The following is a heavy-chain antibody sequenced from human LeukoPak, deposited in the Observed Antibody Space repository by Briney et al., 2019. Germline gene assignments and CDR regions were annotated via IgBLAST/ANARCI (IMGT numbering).Heavy chain of an antibody. V-gene: IGHV3-21*01. CDR3: ARDEGFCSDGSCYLPFDY. Sequence: GGSLRLSCAASGFTFSSYSMNWVRQAPGKGLEWVSSISSSSSYIYYADSVKGRFTISRDNAKNSLYLQMNSLRAEDTAVYYCARDEGFCSDGSCYLPFDYWGQGTLVTVSS. CDR2: ISSSSSYI. D-gene: IGHD2-15*01. CDR1: GFTFSSYS. J-gene: IGHJ4*02.